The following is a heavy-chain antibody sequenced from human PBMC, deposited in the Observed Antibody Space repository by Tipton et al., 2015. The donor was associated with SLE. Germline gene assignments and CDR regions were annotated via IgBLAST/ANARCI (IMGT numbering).Heavy chain of an antibody. CDR2: IYYSGST. J-gene: IGHJ4*02. Sequence: TLSLTCTVSGGSISSSSYYWGWIRQHPGKGLEWIGSIYYSGSTYYNPSLKSRVTISVDTSKNQFSLKLTSVTAADTAVYYCARKISVPAWGDYFDYWGLGTRVIVSS. CDR3: ARKISVPAWGDYFDY. CDR1: GGSISSSSYY. V-gene: IGHV4-39*07. D-gene: IGHD3-16*01.